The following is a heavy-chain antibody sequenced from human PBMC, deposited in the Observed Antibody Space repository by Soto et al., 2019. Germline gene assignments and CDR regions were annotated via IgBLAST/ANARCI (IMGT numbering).Heavy chain of an antibody. CDR3: ASSPRDSGYDYYYYYMDV. CDR2: IYSGGST. CDR1: GFTVSSNY. V-gene: IGHV3-66*01. D-gene: IGHD5-12*01. Sequence: GSLRLSCAASGFTVSSNYMSWVRQAPGKGLEWVSVIYSGGSTYYADSVKGRFTISRDNSKNTLYLQMNSLRAEDTAVYYCASSPRDSGYDYYYYYMDVWGKGTTVTVSS. J-gene: IGHJ6*03.